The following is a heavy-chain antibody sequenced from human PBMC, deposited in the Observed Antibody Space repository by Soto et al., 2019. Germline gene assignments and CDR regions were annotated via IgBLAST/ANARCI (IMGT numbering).Heavy chain of an antibody. J-gene: IGHJ4*02. CDR2: INAGNGNT. CDR3: ARGISSYYDFWSGSQPLDY. CDR1: GYTFTSYA. Sequence: ASVKVSCKASGYTFTSYAMHWVRQAPGQRLEWMGWINAGNGNTKYSQKFQGRVTITRDTSASTAYMELSSLRSEDTAVYYCARGISSYYDFWSGSQPLDYWGQGTLVTVSS. V-gene: IGHV1-3*01. D-gene: IGHD3-3*01.